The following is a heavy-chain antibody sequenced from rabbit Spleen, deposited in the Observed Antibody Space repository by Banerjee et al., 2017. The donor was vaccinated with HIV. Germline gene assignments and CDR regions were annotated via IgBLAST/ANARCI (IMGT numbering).Heavy chain of an antibody. D-gene: IGHD1-1*01. CDR2: IDTGSSGFT. Sequence: QSLEESGGDLVKPGASLTLTCTASGVSFGSSSYMCWVRQAPGKGLEWIACIDTGSSGFTYFATWAKGRFTCSKTSSTTVTLQMTRLTAADTATYFCARDTSSSFSSYGMDLWGQGTLVTVS. V-gene: IGHV1S40*01. J-gene: IGHJ6*01. CDR1: GVSFGSSSY. CDR3: ARDTSSSFSSYGMDL.